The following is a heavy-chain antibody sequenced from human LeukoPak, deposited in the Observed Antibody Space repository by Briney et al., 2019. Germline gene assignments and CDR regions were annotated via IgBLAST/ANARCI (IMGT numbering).Heavy chain of an antibody. CDR1: GYTFTGYY. D-gene: IGHD5-24*01. V-gene: IGHV1-2*02. CDR2: INPNSGGT. Sequence: ASVKVSCKASGYTFTGYYMHLVRQAPGQGLEWMGWINPNSGGTNYAQKFQGRVTMTRDTSISTAYMELSRLRSDDTAVYYCARIQMGSSVDWFDPWGQGTLVTVSS. CDR3: ARIQMGSSVDWFDP. J-gene: IGHJ5*02.